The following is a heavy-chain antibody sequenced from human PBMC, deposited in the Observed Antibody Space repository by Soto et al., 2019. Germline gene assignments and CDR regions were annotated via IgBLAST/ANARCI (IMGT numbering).Heavy chain of an antibody. CDR2: IYPGDFDT. Sequence: GESLKISCMTSGYKFTAYWIAWVRQRPGKGLEWMGIIYPGDFDTRYSPSFEGQVTISVDRSTNTAHLHWSSPKASDTAIYYCARRPPKAYDPIDYWGQGTLLTVSS. D-gene: IGHD1-1*01. CDR1: GYKFTAYW. V-gene: IGHV5-51*01. J-gene: IGHJ4*02. CDR3: ARRPPKAYDPIDY.